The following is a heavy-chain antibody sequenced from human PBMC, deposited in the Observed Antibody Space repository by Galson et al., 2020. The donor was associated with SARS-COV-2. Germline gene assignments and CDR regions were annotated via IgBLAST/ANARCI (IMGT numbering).Heavy chain of an antibody. V-gene: IGHV1-46*01. D-gene: IGHD1-26*01. CDR1: GYTFTTYY. CDR3: ARGLGSGTYYGY. J-gene: IGHJ4*02. CDR2: INPSGGSP. Sequence: ASVKVSCKASGYTFTTYYIHWVRQAPGQGLEWVGIINPSGGSPTYAQKFQGRVTMTRDTSTSTVYMELSSLRSEDTAIYYCARGLGSGTYYGYSGQGTLVTVSS.